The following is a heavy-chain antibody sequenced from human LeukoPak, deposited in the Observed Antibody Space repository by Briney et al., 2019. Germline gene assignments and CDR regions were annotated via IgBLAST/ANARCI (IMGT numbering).Heavy chain of an antibody. V-gene: IGHV1-8*02. J-gene: IGHJ4*02. CDR3: ARNTRGNYFDY. Sequence: ASVKVSCKASGGTFSSYAINWVRQASGQGLEWMGWMNPNSGNTGYAQKFQGRVTVTRNTSISTAHMELSSLRSEDTAVYYCARNTRGNYFDYWGQGTLVTVSS. CDR2: MNPNSGNT. D-gene: IGHD2-15*01. CDR1: GGTFSSYA.